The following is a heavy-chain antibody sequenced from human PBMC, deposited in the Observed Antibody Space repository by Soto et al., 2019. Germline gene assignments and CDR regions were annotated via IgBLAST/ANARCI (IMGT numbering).Heavy chain of an antibody. J-gene: IGHJ4*02. D-gene: IGHD3-16*02. V-gene: IGHV1-3*01. CDR3: ARGVGTYYDYVWGSYRIEAGFDY. CDR2: INAGNGNT. Sequence: ASVKVSCEASGYTFTSYAMHWVRQAPGQRLEWMGWINAGNGNTKYSQKFQGRVTITRDTSASTAYMELSSLRSEDTAVYYCARGVGTYYDYVWGSYRIEAGFDYWGQGTLVTVSS. CDR1: GYTFTSYA.